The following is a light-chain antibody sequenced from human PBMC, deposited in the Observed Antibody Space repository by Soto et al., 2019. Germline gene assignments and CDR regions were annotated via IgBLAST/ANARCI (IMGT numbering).Light chain of an antibody. CDR3: QQYNNYLWT. Sequence: IQMTQSPSTLSASVGDRVTITCRASQSVNTWLAWYQQKPGKAPKVLIYDASNLESGVPSRFNGSGSGTEFSLTISNLEPDDFATYYCQQYNNYLWTFGQGTKVDIK. V-gene: IGKV1-5*01. J-gene: IGKJ1*01. CDR1: QSVNTW. CDR2: DAS.